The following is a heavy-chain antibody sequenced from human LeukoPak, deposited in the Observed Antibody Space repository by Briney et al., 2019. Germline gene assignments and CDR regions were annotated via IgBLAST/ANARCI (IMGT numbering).Heavy chain of an antibody. CDR2: ISYDGSNK. Sequence: GRSLRLSCAASGFTFRSYGMHWVRQAPGKGLEWVAVISYDGSNKYYADSVKGRFTISRDNSKNTLYLQMNSLRAEDTAVYYCAKFIAVAGNDYWGQGTLVTVSS. V-gene: IGHV3-30*18. J-gene: IGHJ4*02. CDR1: GFTFRSYG. CDR3: AKFIAVAGNDY. D-gene: IGHD6-19*01.